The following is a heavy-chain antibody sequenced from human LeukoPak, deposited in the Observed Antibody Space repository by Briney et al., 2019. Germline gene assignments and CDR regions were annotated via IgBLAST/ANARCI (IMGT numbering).Heavy chain of an antibody. CDR2: IYSGGST. J-gene: IGHJ4*02. CDR3: ARDLGHTYYFDY. CDR1: GFTVSSNY. V-gene: IGHV3-53*01. D-gene: IGHD3-16*01. Sequence: GGSLRLSCTASGFTVSSNYMSWVRQAPGKGLEWVSVIYSGGSTYYADSVKGRFTISRDNSKNTLYLQMNSLRAEDTAVYYCARDLGHTYYFDYWGQGTLVTVSS.